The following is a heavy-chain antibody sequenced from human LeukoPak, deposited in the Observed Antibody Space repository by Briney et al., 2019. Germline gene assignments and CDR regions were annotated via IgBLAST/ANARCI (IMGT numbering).Heavy chain of an antibody. Sequence: EASVKVSCKASGYTFTSYGISWVRQAPGQGLEWMGWINPNNGGTNYAQNFQGRVTMTRDTSISTAYMELSRLRSDDTAVYYCARFSGSSNFDYWGQGSLVTVSS. CDR3: ARFSGSSNFDY. D-gene: IGHD1-26*01. CDR2: INPNNGGT. CDR1: GYTFTSYG. V-gene: IGHV1-2*02. J-gene: IGHJ4*02.